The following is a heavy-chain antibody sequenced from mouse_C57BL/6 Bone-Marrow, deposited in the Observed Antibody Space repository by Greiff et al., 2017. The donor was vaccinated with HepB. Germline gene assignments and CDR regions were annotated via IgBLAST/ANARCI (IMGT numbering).Heavy chain of an antibody. CDR1: GFNIKDDY. CDR2: IDPENGDT. CDR3: TTNYDDRHWYFDV. Sequence: EVQLQQSGAELVRPGASVKLSCTASGFNIKDDYMHWVKQRPEQGLEWIGWIDPENGDTEYASKFQGKATITADTSSNTAYLQLSSLTSEDTAVYYCTTNYDDRHWYFDVWGTGTPATVSS. D-gene: IGHD2-4*01. J-gene: IGHJ1*03. V-gene: IGHV14-4*01.